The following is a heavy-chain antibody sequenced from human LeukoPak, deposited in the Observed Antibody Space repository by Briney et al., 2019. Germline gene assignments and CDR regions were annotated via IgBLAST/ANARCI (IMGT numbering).Heavy chain of an antibody. V-gene: IGHV7-4-1*02. CDR3: ARDRLGDYGVSDF. J-gene: IGHJ4*02. D-gene: IGHD4-17*01. CDR2: IDTNTGNP. CDR1: GYTFTTYP. Sequence: ASVKVSCKASGYTFTTYPMNWVRQAPGRGLEWMGWIDTNTGNPTYAQGFTGRYVFSLDTSVTTAYLQISSLKAEDTAVYYCARDRLGDYGVSDFWGQGTLVTVPS.